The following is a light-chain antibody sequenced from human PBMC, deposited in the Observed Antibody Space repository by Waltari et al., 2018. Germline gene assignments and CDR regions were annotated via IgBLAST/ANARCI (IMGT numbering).Light chain of an antibody. V-gene: IGLV3-1*01. Sequence: SYDLTQQPSVSVSPGQTASITCSGYKSVDKYASWYQQKPGQSPVLVIYQDTKRPSGIPERFSGSNSGNTATLTISGTQAMDEADDYCQAWDSSTVVFGGGTKLTVL. J-gene: IGLJ2*01. CDR1: KSVDKY. CDR2: QDT. CDR3: QAWDSSTVV.